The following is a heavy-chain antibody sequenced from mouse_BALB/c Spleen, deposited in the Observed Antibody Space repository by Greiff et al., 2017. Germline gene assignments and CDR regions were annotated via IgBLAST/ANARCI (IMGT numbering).Heavy chain of an antibody. J-gene: IGHJ4*01. CDR2: INPYNDGT. CDR3: AREGEVYAMDY. V-gene: IGHV1-14*01. CDR1: GYTFTSYV. Sequence: EVQLQQSGPELVKPGASVKMSCKASGYTFTSYVMHWVKQKPGQGLEWIGYINPYNDGTKYNEKFKGKATLTSDKSSSTAYMELSSLTSEDSAVYYCAREGEVYAMDYWGQGTSVTVSS.